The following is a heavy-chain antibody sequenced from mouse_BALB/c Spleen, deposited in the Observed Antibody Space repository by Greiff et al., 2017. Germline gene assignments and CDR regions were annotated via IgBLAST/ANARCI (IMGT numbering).Heavy chain of an antibody. D-gene: IGHD1-1*01. Sequence: EVKLVESGGGLVQPGGSLKLSCAASGFAFSRYWMSWVRQAPGKGLEWIGEINPDSSTINYTPSLKDKFIISRDNAKNTLYLQMSKVRSEDTALYYCASTNYYGSSPWFAYWGQGTLVTVSA. CDR2: INPDSSTI. CDR3: ASTNYYGSSPWFAY. V-gene: IGHV4-1*02. CDR1: GFAFSRYW. J-gene: IGHJ3*01.